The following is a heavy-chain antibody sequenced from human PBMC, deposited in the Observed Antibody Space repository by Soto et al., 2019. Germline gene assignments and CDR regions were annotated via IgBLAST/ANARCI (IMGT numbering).Heavy chain of an antibody. CDR2: INQDGSDY. J-gene: IGHJ4*02. Sequence: ESGGGLVQPGGSLRLSCAASGFTFSSYWMNWVRQAPGKGLEWVANINQDGSDYNHVASVKGRFTISRDNAKNSLFLQMNALRVEDTAVYYCAKADGEQWLIPHLDNWGQGTLVTVS. CDR3: AKADGEQWLIPHLDN. CDR1: GFTFSSYW. V-gene: IGHV3-7*01. D-gene: IGHD6-19*01.